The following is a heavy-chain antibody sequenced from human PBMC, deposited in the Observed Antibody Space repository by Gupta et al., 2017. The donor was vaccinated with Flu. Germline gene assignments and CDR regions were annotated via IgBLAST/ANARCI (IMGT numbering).Heavy chain of an antibody. J-gene: IGHJ6*03. CDR2: ISGSGGST. Sequence: LEWVSAISGSGGSTYYADSVKGRFTISRDNSKNTLYLQMNSLRAEDTAVYYCAKDHSITALFLEWLSYYMDVWGKGTTVTVSS. D-gene: IGHD3-3*01. CDR3: AKDHSITALFLEWLSYYMDV. V-gene: IGHV3-23*01.